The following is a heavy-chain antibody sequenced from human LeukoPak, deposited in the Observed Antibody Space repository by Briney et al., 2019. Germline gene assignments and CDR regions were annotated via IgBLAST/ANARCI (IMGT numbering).Heavy chain of an antibody. CDR2: INPSGGST. CDR3: ARTVYMVRGHGAFDI. Sequence: GASVKVSCKASGYTFTSYYMHWVRQAPGQGLEWMGIINPSGGSTSYAQKFQGRVTMTRDTSTSTVYMELSSLRSEDTAVYYCARTVYMVRGHGAFDIWGQGTMVTVSS. J-gene: IGHJ3*02. CDR1: GYTFTSYY. D-gene: IGHD3-10*01. V-gene: IGHV1-46*01.